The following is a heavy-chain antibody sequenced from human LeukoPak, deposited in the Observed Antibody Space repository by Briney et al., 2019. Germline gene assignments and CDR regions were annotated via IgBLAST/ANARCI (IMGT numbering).Heavy chain of an antibody. Sequence: ASVKVSCKASGYTFTSYYLHWVRQSPGQGLEWMGIIHPTVGDTTYAQKFQGRVTMTRDMSTGTVYMDLSSLRSEDTAVYYCARYGFSSVWQGGWHAFDIWGQGTTVTVSS. D-gene: IGHD6-25*01. J-gene: IGHJ3*02. CDR3: ARYGFSSVWQGGWHAFDI. CDR2: IHPTVGDT. V-gene: IGHV1-46*01. CDR1: GYTFTSYY.